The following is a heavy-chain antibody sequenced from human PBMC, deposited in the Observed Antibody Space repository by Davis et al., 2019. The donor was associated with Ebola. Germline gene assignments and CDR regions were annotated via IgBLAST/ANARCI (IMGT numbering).Heavy chain of an antibody. D-gene: IGHD3-22*01. J-gene: IGHJ4*02. CDR1: AFIVSNYA. Sequence: PGGSLRLSCAASAFIVSNYAMSWVRQAPGKGLEWVSAVRASGGINFYGDSVRGRFTISIDNSRNTLYLQMNSLRAEDTAAYYCARRWGLDYDSSGYYDYWGQGTPVTVSS. CDR2: VRASGGIN. V-gene: IGHV3-23*01. CDR3: ARRWGLDYDSSGYYDY.